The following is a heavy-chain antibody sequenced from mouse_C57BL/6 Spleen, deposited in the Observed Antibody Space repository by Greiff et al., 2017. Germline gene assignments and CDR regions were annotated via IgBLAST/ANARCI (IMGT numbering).Heavy chain of an antibody. Sequence: QVQLQQPGAEFVKPGASVKLSCKASGYTFTSYWMQWVKQRPGQGLEWIGEIDPSDSYTNYNQKFKGKATLTVDTSSSTAYMQLSSLTSEDSAVYYCARGLGRWYFDVWGTGTTVTVSS. CDR1: GYTFTSYW. CDR3: ARGLGRWYFDV. V-gene: IGHV1-50*01. CDR2: IDPSDSYT. D-gene: IGHD4-1*01. J-gene: IGHJ1*03.